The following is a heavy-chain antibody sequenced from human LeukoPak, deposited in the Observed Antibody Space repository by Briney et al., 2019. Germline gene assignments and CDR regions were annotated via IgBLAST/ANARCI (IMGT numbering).Heavy chain of an antibody. V-gene: IGHV3-7*01. D-gene: IGHD3-22*01. Sequence: GGSLRLSCAASGFTFSSYWMSWVRQAPGKGLEWVANIKQDGREKYYVDSVKGRFTISRDNAKNSLYLKMNSLRAEATAVYYCARGGGYYYFDYWGQGTLVTVSS. CDR2: IKQDGREK. CDR3: ARGGGYYYFDY. CDR1: GFTFSSYW. J-gene: IGHJ4*02.